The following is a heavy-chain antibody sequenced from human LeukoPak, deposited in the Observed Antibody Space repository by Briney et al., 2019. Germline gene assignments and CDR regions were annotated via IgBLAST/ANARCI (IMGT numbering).Heavy chain of an antibody. CDR2: IWYDGSNK. V-gene: IGHV3-33*01. CDR1: GFTFSSYG. J-gene: IGHJ4*02. Sequence: PGRSLRLSCAASGFTFSSYGMHWVRQAPGKGLEWVAVIWYDGSNKYYADSVKGRFTISRDNSKNTLYLQMNSLRAEDTAVYYCAGEGGSGSYYNIYYFDYWGQGTLVTVSS. CDR3: AGEGGSGSYYNIYYFDY. D-gene: IGHD3-10*01.